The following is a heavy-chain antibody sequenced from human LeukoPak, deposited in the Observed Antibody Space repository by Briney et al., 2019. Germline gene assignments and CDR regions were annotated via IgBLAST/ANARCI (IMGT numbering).Heavy chain of an antibody. CDR1: GGSISSGSYY. CDR3: ATELYYDILTGYVDDY. Sequence: PSETLSLTCTVSGGSISSGSYYWSWIRQHAGKGLEWIGRIYTSGSTNYNPSLKSRVTISVDTSKNQFSLKLSSVTAADTAVYYCATELYYDILTGYVDDYWGQGTLVTVSS. CDR2: IYTSGST. J-gene: IGHJ4*02. D-gene: IGHD3-9*01. V-gene: IGHV4-61*02.